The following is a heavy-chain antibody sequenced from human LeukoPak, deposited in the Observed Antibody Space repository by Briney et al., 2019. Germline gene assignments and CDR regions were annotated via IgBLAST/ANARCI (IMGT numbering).Heavy chain of an antibody. CDR1: GYSFTSYW. CDR3: ARVGVGGYYDSSGYLDAFDI. J-gene: IGHJ3*02. CDR2: IYPGDSDT. D-gene: IGHD3-22*01. Sequence: KPGESLKISCKGSGYSFTSYWIGWVRQMPVKGLEWMGIIYPGDSDTRYSPSFQGQVTISADKSISTAYLQWSSLKASDTAMYYCARVGVGGYYDSSGYLDAFDIWGQGTMVTVSS. V-gene: IGHV5-51*03.